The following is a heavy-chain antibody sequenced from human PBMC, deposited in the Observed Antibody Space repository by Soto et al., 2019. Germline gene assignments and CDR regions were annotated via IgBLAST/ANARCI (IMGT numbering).Heavy chain of an antibody. CDR1: GFTFSSYA. V-gene: IGHV3-23*01. D-gene: IGHD2-2*01. J-gene: IGHJ4*02. CDR2: ISASGGST. Sequence: GGSLRLSCAASGFTFSSYAMSWVRQAPGKGLEWVSTISASGGSTSYADSVKGRFTVSRDNSKNTLYLQMNSLRAEDTAVYSCARDRIWGHIVVVTAAMAIDYWGQGTLVTVSS. CDR3: ARDRIWGHIVVVTAAMAIDY.